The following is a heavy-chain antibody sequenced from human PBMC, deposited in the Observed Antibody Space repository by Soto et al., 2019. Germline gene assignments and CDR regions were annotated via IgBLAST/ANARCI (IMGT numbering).Heavy chain of an antibody. V-gene: IGHV3-30*18. CDR2: ISSDGSNK. CDR1: GFTFSNYG. J-gene: IGHJ4*02. CDR3: AKDRRVYGGNSRGYCDY. D-gene: IGHD4-17*01. Sequence: QVQVVESGGGVVQPGRSLRLSCAASGFTFSNYGMHWVRQAPGKGLEWVAVISSDGSNKYYADSVKGRFTISRDNSKNTLYLQMISLRPEDTAVYYCAKDRRVYGGNSRGYCDYWGQGTRVTVSS.